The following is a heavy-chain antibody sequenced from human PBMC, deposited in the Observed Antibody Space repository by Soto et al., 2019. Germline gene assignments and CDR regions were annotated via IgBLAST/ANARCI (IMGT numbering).Heavy chain of an antibody. J-gene: IGHJ4*02. V-gene: IGHV3-23*01. CDR2: ISGSGGST. D-gene: IGHD3-10*01. Sequence: GGSLRLSCAASGFTFSSYAMSWVRQAPGKGLEWVSAISGSGGSTYYADSVKGRFTISRDNSKNTLYLQMNSLRAEDTAVYYFATESSACWREDYFDYWGQGTLVTVSS. CDR3: ATESSACWREDYFDY. CDR1: GFTFSSYA.